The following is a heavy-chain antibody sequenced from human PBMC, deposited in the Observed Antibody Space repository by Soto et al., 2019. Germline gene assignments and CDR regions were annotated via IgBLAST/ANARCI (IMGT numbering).Heavy chain of an antibody. CDR2: IYYSGTP. CDR3: ARGRGGTYDAFDI. V-gene: IGHV4-59*01. CDR1: SGSIGTYF. Sequence: QVQLRESGPGLVKPSETLSLTCTVSSGSIGTYFWSWIRQPPGKGLEWIGYIYYSGTPNYNPPLKSRVTIFLATSKNQFSLRLSSVTAADTAVYYCARGRGGTYDAFDIWGQGTLVTVSS. J-gene: IGHJ3*02. D-gene: IGHD1-26*01.